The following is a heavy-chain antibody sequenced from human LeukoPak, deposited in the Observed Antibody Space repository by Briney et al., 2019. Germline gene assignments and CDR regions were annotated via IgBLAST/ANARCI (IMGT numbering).Heavy chain of an antibody. J-gene: IGHJ4*02. CDR1: GLTFSGEY. CDR3: AKDNPSDSSGYYPDY. V-gene: IGHV3-7*01. Sequence: GGSLRLSCATSGLTFSGEYMSWVRQAPGKGQEWVANIKQDRSEKYYVDSVKGRFTISRDNSKNTLYLQMNSLRAEDTAVYYCAKDNPSDSSGYYPDYWGQGTLVTVSS. CDR2: IKQDRSEK. D-gene: IGHD3-22*01.